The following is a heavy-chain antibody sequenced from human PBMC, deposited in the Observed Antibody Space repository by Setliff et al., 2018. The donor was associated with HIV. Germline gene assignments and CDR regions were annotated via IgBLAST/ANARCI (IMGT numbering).Heavy chain of an antibody. J-gene: IGHJ4*02. V-gene: IGHV1-69*02. D-gene: IGHD3-22*01. Sequence: GASVKVSCKASGGPFTSSSIGWVRQAPGQGLEWMGRIIPILGVPRYAQKFQGRVTITADKSTSTSYMHLSSLRAEDTAVYFCARGGDYDSSGYYVTWGQGSQVTVSS. CDR1: GGPFTSSS. CDR3: ARGGDYDSSGYYVT. CDR2: IIPILGVP.